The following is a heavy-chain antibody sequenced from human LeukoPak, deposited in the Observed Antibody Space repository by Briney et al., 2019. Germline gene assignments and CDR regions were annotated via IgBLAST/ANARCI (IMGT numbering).Heavy chain of an antibody. V-gene: IGHV3-23*01. CDR1: GFTFSDYA. J-gene: IGHJ4*02. Sequence: GGSLRLSCAASGFTFSDYAMSWVRQAPGKGLEWVSTISGSGGSTYYADSVKGRFTMSRDNSKNTLYLQMNSLRAEDTAVYYCGKGGIKFNYYESSGYWGQGTLVTVSS. D-gene: IGHD3-22*01. CDR2: ISGSGGST. CDR3: GKGGIKFNYYESSGY.